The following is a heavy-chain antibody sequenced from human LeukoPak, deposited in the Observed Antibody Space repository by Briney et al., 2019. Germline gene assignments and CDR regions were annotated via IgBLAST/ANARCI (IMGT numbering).Heavy chain of an antibody. CDR1: GYSFTSYW. Sequence: GESLKTPCEGPGYSFTSYWIGWVRQMPGKGLEWMRIIYPGDSATRYSPSFQGQVTISADKPISPAYLQWSSLKASDTAMYYCARQGVYDSSGYYYPDAFDIWGQGTMVTVSS. D-gene: IGHD3-22*01. CDR2: IYPGDSAT. CDR3: ARQGVYDSSGYYYPDAFDI. J-gene: IGHJ3*02. V-gene: IGHV5-51*01.